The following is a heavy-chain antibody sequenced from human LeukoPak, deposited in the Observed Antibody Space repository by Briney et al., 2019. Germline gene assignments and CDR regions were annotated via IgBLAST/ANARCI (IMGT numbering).Heavy chain of an antibody. V-gene: IGHV3-23*01. CDR3: AKGSYYDSSGSFYFDY. J-gene: IGHJ4*02. D-gene: IGHD3-22*01. CDR2: ISGSGDNT. Sequence: GGSLRLSCAASGFTFSSYGMHWVRQAPGKGLEWVSGISGSGDNTYYADSVKGRFTISRDNSKNTLYVQANSLGTEDTAAYYCAKGSYYDSSGSFYFDYWGQGTLVTVSS. CDR1: GFTFSSYG.